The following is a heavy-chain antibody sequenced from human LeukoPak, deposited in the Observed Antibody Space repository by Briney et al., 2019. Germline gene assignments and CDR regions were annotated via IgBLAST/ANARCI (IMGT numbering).Heavy chain of an antibody. CDR1: GFNLSAYS. CDR2: ISRSSDAI. Sequence: GSPRLSCAASGFNLSAYSMNWVRQAPGKELEWVSYISRSSDAIYDADSVKGRFTISRDNAKNLLFLQMNSLGVEDTALYYCARGDSDHYITLDYWGQGTLVTVSS. D-gene: IGHD4-17*01. V-gene: IGHV3-48*01. J-gene: IGHJ4*02. CDR3: ARGDSDHYITLDY.